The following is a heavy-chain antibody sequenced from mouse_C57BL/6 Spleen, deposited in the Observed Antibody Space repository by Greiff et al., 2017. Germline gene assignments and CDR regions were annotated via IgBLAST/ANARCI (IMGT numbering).Heavy chain of an antibody. Sequence: VQLQQPGAELVKPGASVKMSCTASGYTFTSYWITWVKQRPGQGLEWIGDIYPGSGSTNYTEKFKSQATLTVDTSSSTAYMQLSSLTSEDSAVYYCARWGDYDDYAMGDWGKRTTVTVSS. CDR1: GYTFTSYW. CDR3: ARWGDYDDYAMGD. V-gene: IGHV1-55*01. J-gene: IGHJ4*01. D-gene: IGHD2-4*01. CDR2: IYPGSGST.